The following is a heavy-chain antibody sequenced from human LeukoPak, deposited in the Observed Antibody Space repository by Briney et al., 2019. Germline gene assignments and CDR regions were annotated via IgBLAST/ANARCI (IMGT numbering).Heavy chain of an antibody. D-gene: IGHD5-18*01. J-gene: IGHJ4*02. CDR2: ISAYNGNT. Sequence: ASVKVSCKASGYTFTCYGITWVRQAPGQGLEWMGWISAYNGNTNYAQNLQGRVTMTRDMSTSTVYMELSSLRSEDTAVYYCARDSEDTTMGPGYWGQGTLVTVSS. CDR1: GYTFTCYG. CDR3: ARDSEDTTMGPGY. V-gene: IGHV1-18*04.